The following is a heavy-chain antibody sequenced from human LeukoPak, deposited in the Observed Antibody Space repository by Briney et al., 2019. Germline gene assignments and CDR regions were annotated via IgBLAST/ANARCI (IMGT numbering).Heavy chain of an antibody. CDR1: GFTFSSYA. V-gene: IGHV3-23*01. Sequence: GRSLRLSCAASGFTFSSYAMSWVRQAPGKGLEWVSAISGSGGSTYYADSVKGRFTISRDNSKNTLYLQMNSLRAEDTAVYYCAKPPLLIAARPQPFDYWGQGTLVTVSS. D-gene: IGHD6-6*01. CDR2: ISGSGGST. CDR3: AKPPLLIAARPQPFDY. J-gene: IGHJ4*02.